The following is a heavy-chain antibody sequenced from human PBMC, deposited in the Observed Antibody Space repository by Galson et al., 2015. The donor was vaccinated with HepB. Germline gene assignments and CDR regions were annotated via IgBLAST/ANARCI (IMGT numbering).Heavy chain of an antibody. CDR3: AREYQPLHERAPWFDP. V-gene: IGHV3-33*01. Sequence: SLRLSCATSGFTFSNYGMHWVRQAPGKGLEWVAVIWYDGTNKYYADSVKGRFTISRDNSKNTMSLQMRSLRAEDTAVYWCAREYQPLHERAPWFDPRGQGTLVTVSS. CDR2: IWYDGTNK. CDR1: GFTFSNYG. D-gene: IGHD2-21*02. J-gene: IGHJ5*02.